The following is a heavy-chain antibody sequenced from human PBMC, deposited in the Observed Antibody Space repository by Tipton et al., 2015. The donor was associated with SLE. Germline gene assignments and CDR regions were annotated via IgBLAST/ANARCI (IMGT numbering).Heavy chain of an antibody. CDR1: GGSISGSSYY. D-gene: IGHD5-24*01. J-gene: IGHJ4*02. CDR3: AGGGYNLDY. CDR2: IYYSGTT. Sequence: LRLSCTVSGGSISGSSYYWGWIRQPPGKGLEWIGSIYYSGTTSYNASLESRVTISVDTSKNQFSLKLTSVTAADTAVYYCAGGGYNLDYWGQGTLVTVSS. V-gene: IGHV4-39*02.